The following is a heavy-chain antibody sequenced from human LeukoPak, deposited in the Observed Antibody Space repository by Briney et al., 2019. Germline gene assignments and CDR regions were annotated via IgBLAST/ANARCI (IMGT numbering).Heavy chain of an antibody. Sequence: SVTVSFKSSGGTSIIYAISWVRQAPGQGLEWMGRIIPILGIANYAQKFQGRVTITADKSTSTAYMELSSLRSEDTAVYYCARVPAYYYGSGSYKGPFDYWGQGTLVTVSS. D-gene: IGHD3-10*01. CDR2: IIPILGIA. J-gene: IGHJ4*02. V-gene: IGHV1-69*04. CDR1: GGTSIIYA. CDR3: ARVPAYYYGSGSYKGPFDY.